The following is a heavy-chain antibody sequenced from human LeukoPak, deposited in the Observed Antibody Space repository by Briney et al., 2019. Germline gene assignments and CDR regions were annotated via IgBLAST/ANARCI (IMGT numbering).Heavy chain of an antibody. V-gene: IGHV1-24*01. CDR1: GYTLTELS. Sequence: VASVKVSCKVSGYTLTELSMHWVRQAPGKGLEWMGGFDPEDGETIYAQKFQGRVTMTEDTSTDTAYMELSSLRSEDTAVYYCATGRSSSWYSPRGPDAEYYFDYWGQGTLVTVSS. D-gene: IGHD6-13*01. J-gene: IGHJ4*02. CDR2: FDPEDGET. CDR3: ATGRSSSWYSPRGPDAEYYFDY.